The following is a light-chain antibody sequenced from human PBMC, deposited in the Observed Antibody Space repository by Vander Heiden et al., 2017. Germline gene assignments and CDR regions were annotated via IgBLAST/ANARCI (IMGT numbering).Light chain of an antibody. CDR1: QILLSVSNSKNN. CDR2: WAS. V-gene: IGKV4-1*01. CDR3: QQFLNGPLT. Sequence: DIVMTQSPDSLGVSLGDSATNNCKSIQILLSVSNSKNNLTWYQQKPGQPPKLLISWASTRESGVPDRFTGSGSGTDFTLTISSLQAEDLAVYYGQQFLNGPLTFGGGTRVDI. J-gene: IGKJ4*01.